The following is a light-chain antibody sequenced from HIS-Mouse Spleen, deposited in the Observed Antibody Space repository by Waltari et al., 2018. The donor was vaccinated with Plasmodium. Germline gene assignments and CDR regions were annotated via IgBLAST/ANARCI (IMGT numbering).Light chain of an antibody. J-gene: IGLJ1*01. CDR3: SSYAGSSV. V-gene: IGLV2-8*01. CDR1: RSDVGGYNY. Sequence: QSALTQPPSASGSPGQSVTISCTGTRSDVGGYNYVSWYQQHPGKAPKLMIYEVSKRPSGVPDRFSGSKSGNTASLTVSGLQAEDEADYYCSSYAGSSVFGTGTKVTVL. CDR2: EVS.